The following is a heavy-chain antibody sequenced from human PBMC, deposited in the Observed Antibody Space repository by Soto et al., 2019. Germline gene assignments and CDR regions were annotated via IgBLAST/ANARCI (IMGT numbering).Heavy chain of an antibody. Sequence: EVQLVESGGGLVQPGGSLRLSCSVSGFTFSSKTMHWVRQAPGKGLEHVSSISNNGDSTNYADAVKGRFIISRDNSKDILYLQMSSLRPEDTAVYYCLKPPLFGSESYYNGWFDPWGQGTLVTVSS. V-gene: IGHV3-64D*08. CDR2: ISNNGDST. D-gene: IGHD3-10*01. CDR3: LKPPLFGSESYYNGWFDP. CDR1: GFTFSSKT. J-gene: IGHJ5*02.